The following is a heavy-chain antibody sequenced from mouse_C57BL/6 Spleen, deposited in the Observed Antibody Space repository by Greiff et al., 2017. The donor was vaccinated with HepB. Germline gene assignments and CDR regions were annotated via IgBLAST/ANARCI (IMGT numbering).Heavy chain of an antibody. CDR2: IHPNSGST. J-gene: IGHJ2*01. CDR1: GYTFTSYW. V-gene: IGHV1-64*01. D-gene: IGHD4-1*02. CDR3: ARAPQLGDY. Sequence: VQLQQPGAELVKPGASVKLSCKASGYTFTSYWMHWVKQRPGQGLEWIGMIHPNSGSTNYNEKFKSKATLTVDKSSSTAYIQLSSLTSEDSAVYYCARAPQLGDYWGQGTTLTVSS.